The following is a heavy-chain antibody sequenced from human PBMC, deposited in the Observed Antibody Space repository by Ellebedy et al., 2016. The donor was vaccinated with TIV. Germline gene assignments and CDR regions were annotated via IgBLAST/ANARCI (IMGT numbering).Heavy chain of an antibody. D-gene: IGHD3-22*01. CDR2: ISHTGTRT. CDR1: GFTFTSYA. J-gene: IGHJ4*02. V-gene: IGHV3-23*01. Sequence: PGGSLRLSCAASGFTFTSYAMSWVRQAPGKGLEWVSTISHTGTRTYYADSVKGRFTISRDNSKKTLYLQMNSLRAEDTAVYYCAKGRGGGHDSSARRYYFDYWGLGTLVTVSS. CDR3: AKGRGGGHDSSARRYYFDY.